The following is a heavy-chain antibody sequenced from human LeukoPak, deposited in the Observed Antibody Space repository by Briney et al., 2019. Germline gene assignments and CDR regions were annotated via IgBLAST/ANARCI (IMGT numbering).Heavy chain of an antibody. J-gene: IGHJ5*02. CDR3: GTEGLNNWFDP. V-gene: IGHV3-48*01. Sequence: GGSLRLSCAASGFTFSSYSMNWVRQAPGKGLEWVSYISSSSSNINYADSVKGRFTISRDNAKNSLYLQMNSLRAEDTAVYYCGTEGLNNWFDPWGQGTLVTVSS. CDR1: GFTFSSYS. D-gene: IGHD4/OR15-4a*01. CDR2: ISSSSSNI.